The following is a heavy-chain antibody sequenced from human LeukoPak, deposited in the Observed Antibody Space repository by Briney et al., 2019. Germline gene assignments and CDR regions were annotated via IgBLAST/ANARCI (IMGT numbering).Heavy chain of an antibody. CDR2: INPNSGGT. CDR1: GYTFTGYY. J-gene: IGHJ4*02. Sequence: GASVKVSCKASGYTFTGYYMHWVRQAPGQGLEWMGWINPNSGGTNYAQKLQGRVTMTMTTDTSTSTAYMELRSLRSDDTAVYYCARQGLLWFGELFVEYYFDYWGQGTRVAVSP. CDR3: ARQGLLWFGELFVEYYFDY. V-gene: IGHV1-2*02. D-gene: IGHD3-10*01.